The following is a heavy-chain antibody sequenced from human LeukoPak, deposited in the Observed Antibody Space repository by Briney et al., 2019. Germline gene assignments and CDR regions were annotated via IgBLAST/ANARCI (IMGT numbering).Heavy chain of an antibody. J-gene: IGHJ4*02. CDR3: ARVPPPQYYYDSSGYSGY. CDR2: INAGNGNT. CDR1: GYTFTSYA. Sequence: ASVTVSCKASGYTFTSYAMHWVRQAPGQRLEWMGWINAGNGNTKYSQKFQGRVTITRDTSASTAYMELSSLRSEDTAVYYCARVPPPQYYYDSSGYSGYWGQGTLVTVSS. D-gene: IGHD3-22*01. V-gene: IGHV1-3*01.